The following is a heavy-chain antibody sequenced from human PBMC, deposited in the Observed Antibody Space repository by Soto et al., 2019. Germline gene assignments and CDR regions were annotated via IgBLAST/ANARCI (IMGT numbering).Heavy chain of an antibody. D-gene: IGHD4-17*01. CDR2: ISAYNGNT. V-gene: IGHV1-18*01. CDR1: GYTFTSYC. Sequence: ASVKVSCKASGYTFTSYCISWVRQAPGQGLEWMGWISAYNGNTNYAQKLQGRVTMTTDTSTSTAYMELRSLRSDDTAVYYCARDRTVTTPEYFDYWGQGTLVTVSS. CDR3: ARDRTVTTPEYFDY. J-gene: IGHJ4*02.